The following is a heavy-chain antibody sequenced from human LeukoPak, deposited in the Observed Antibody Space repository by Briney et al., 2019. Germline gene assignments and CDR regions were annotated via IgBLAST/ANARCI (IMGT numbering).Heavy chain of an antibody. D-gene: IGHD3-22*01. Sequence: GGSLRLSCAASGFTFNNFEMNWVRQAPGKGLEWVSYISSSGNTIYYADSVKGRFTISRDNAKNSLYLQMNSLRAEDTAVYYCAKASMISVDGDNWFDPWGQGTLVTVSS. V-gene: IGHV3-48*03. CDR2: ISSSGNTI. CDR1: GFTFNNFE. J-gene: IGHJ5*02. CDR3: AKASMISVDGDNWFDP.